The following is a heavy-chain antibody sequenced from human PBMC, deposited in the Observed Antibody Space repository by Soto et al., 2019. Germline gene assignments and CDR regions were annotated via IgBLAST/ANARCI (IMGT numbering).Heavy chain of an antibody. CDR2: IKSKTDGGTT. J-gene: IGHJ3*02. Sequence: EVQLVESGGGLVKPGGSLRLSCAASGFTFSNAWMSWVRQAPGKGLEWVGRIKSKTDGGTTDYAAPVKGRFTISRDDSKNKLYLQINSLQTEDTAVYYGSTHLAPGTTDAFDIWGQGTMVTVSS. D-gene: IGHD1-7*01. V-gene: IGHV3-15*05. CDR1: GFTFSNAW. CDR3: STHLAPGTTDAFDI.